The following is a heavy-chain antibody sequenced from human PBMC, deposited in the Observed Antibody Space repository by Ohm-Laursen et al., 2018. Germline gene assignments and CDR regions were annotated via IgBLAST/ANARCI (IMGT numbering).Heavy chain of an antibody. D-gene: IGHD3/OR15-3a*01. Sequence: GASVKVSCKASGSTFISYGINWVRQAPGQGLEWIGWVSVYNGDTMYAKSVQGRVTMTRDISTSTAFMELRSLRSDDTAVYYCANGLESLNWWGHGTLVTVSA. CDR2: VSVYNGDT. CDR1: GSTFISYG. V-gene: IGHV1-18*01. J-gene: IGHJ4*01. CDR3: ANGLESLNW.